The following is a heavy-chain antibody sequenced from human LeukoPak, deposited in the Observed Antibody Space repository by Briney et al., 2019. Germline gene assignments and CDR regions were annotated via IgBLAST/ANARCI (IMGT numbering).Heavy chain of an antibody. CDR1: GFTFSNYW. D-gene: IGHD5-18*01. V-gene: IGHV3-74*01. CDR2: ISTDGSAT. Sequence: HPGGSLRLSCAASGFTFSNYWMQWVRQVPGKGLVWVSLISTDGSATRYADSVKGRFTISRDNAKNTVYLQMNSLRAEDTAVYYCARDVAMSQDYWGQGILVTVSS. CDR3: ARDVAMSQDY. J-gene: IGHJ4*02.